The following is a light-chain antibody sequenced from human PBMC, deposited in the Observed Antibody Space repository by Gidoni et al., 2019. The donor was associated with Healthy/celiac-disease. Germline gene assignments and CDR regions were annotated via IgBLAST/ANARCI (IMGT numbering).Light chain of an antibody. V-gene: IGKV1-33*01. Sequence: DIQMTQSPSSLSASVGDRVTITCQASQDISNYLNWYQQKPGKDPKLLIYDASNLETGVPSRCSGSGSGTDFNFTISSLQPEDIATYYCQQYDNLPTFGQGTRLEIK. J-gene: IGKJ5*01. CDR1: QDISNY. CDR2: DAS. CDR3: QQYDNLPT.